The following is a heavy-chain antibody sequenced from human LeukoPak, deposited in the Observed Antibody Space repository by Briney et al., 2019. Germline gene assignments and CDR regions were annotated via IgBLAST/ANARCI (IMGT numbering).Heavy chain of an antibody. CDR2: ISSSSSYT. V-gene: IGHV3-11*03. CDR1: GFTFSDYY. Sequence: GGSLRLSCAASGFTFSDYYMSWIRQAPGKGLEWVSYISSSSSYTNYADSVKGRFTISRDNAKNSLYLQMNSLRAEDTAVYYCATWGTGSYRVNYFDYWGQGTLVTASS. CDR3: ATWGTGSYRVNYFDY. J-gene: IGHJ4*02. D-gene: IGHD3-10*01.